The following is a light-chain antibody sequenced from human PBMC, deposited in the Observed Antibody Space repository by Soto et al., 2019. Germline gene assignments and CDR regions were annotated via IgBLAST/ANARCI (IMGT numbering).Light chain of an antibody. CDR3: QTWGTGIVV. V-gene: IGLV4-69*01. CDR1: SGHSSYA. Sequence: QLVLTQSPSAYASLGASFNLTCTLSSGHSSYAIAWHQQQPEKGPRYLMKLNSDGSHSKWDGIPDRVSGSSSGAERYLTISSLQSEDEADYSCQTWGTGIVVCGGGTKLTVL. J-gene: IGLJ2*01. CDR2: LNSDGSH.